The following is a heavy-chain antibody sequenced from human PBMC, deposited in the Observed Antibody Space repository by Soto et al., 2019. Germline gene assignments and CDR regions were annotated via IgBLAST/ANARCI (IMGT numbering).Heavy chain of an antibody. Sequence: GGSLRLSCRGSGFTFSNSWMHWVRHTPGKGLVWVSRINNDGSNAAYADSVKGRFTISRDNSKNTLYLQMNSLRAEDTAVYYCARETGYCTNGVCYEGYYYYGMDVWGQGTTVTVSS. CDR2: INNDGSNA. CDR1: GFTFSNSW. CDR3: ARETGYCTNGVCYEGYYYYGMDV. J-gene: IGHJ6*02. V-gene: IGHV3-74*01. D-gene: IGHD2-8*01.